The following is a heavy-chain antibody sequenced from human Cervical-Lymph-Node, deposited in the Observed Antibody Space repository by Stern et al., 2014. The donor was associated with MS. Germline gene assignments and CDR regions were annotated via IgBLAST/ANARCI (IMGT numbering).Heavy chain of an antibody. CDR3: AGYNDYGALGAFDI. V-gene: IGHV1-18*01. CDR1: GYTFTSYG. CDR2: INAYNGNT. J-gene: IGHJ3*02. Sequence: VQLVESGAEVKKPGASVKVSCKASGYTFTSYGISWVRQAPGQGLEGMGWINAYNGNTNYAQKLQGRVPMTTDTSTSTAYMELRSLRSDDTAVYYCAGYNDYGALGAFDIWGQGTMVTVSS. D-gene: IGHD4-17*01.